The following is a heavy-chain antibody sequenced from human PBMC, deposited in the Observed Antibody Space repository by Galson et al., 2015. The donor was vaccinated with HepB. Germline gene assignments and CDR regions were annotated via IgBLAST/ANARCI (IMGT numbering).Heavy chain of an antibody. V-gene: IGHV6-1*01. Sequence: CAISGDSVSSNSAAWNWIRQSPSRGLEWLGRTYYRSKWYNDYAVSVKSRITINPDRSKNQFSLKLTSATAADTAVYHCVRGGGTALMVDALNKWFDPWGQGTLVTVPS. CDR2: TYYRSKWYN. J-gene: IGHJ5*02. CDR3: VRGGGTALMVDALNKWFDP. CDR1: GDSVSSNSAA. D-gene: IGHD2-8*01.